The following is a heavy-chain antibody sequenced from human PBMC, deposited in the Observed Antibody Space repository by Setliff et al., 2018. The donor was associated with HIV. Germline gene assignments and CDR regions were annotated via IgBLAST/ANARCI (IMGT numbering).Heavy chain of an antibody. D-gene: IGHD2-2*01. Sequence: GESLKISCTASGFTFRDFGMSWVRQAPGKGLEWVAFIRSKDYGGTTEYAASVKGRFSLSRDDSKSIVYLQMNSLKTEDTAMYFCTRDPGIVLVPPLRNDICGQGTMVTVSS. CDR1: GFTFRDFG. V-gene: IGHV3-49*04. CDR2: IRSKDYGGTT. J-gene: IGHJ3*02. CDR3: TRDPGIVLVPPLRNDI.